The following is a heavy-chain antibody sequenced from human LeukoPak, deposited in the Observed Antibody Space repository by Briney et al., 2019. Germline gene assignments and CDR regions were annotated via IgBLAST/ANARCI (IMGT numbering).Heavy chain of an antibody. CDR3: TTSDNIAAMFWYFDC. CDR2: IKSKTDGGTT. Sequence: PGGSLRLSCAASGFTFSNAWMSWVRQAPGKGLEWVGRIKSKTDGGTTDYAAPVKGRFTISRDDSKNTLYLQMNSLKTEDTAVYYCTTSDNIAAMFWYFDCWGQGTLVTVSS. D-gene: IGHD6-25*01. J-gene: IGHJ4*02. V-gene: IGHV3-15*01. CDR1: GFTFSNAW.